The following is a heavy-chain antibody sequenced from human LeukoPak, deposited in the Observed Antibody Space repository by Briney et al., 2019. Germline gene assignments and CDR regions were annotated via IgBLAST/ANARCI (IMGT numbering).Heavy chain of an antibody. CDR2: INPSGGST. CDR3: ARDLLGILIGNAFDI. CDR1: GYTFTSYY. V-gene: IGHV1-46*01. Sequence: ASVKVSCKASGYTFTSYYMHWVRQAPGQGLEWMGIINPSGGSTSYAQKFQGRVTMTRDTSTSTVYMELSSLRSEDTAVYYCARDLLGILIGNAFDIWGQGTMVTVPS. J-gene: IGHJ3*02. D-gene: IGHD7-27*01.